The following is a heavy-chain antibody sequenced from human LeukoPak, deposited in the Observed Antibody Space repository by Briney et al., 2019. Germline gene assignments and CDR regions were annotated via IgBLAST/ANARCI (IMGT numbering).Heavy chain of an antibody. CDR2: ISAYNGNT. Sequence: ASVKVSCKASGYTFTTYGFSWVRQAPGQGLEWMGWISAYNGNTNYAQNLRGRVTMTTDTSTTTAYTELRSLRSDDTAVYYCARDSAGTTRYSFDYWGQGTLVTVSS. CDR3: ARDSAGTTRYSFDY. V-gene: IGHV1-18*01. D-gene: IGHD1-7*01. CDR1: GYTFTTYG. J-gene: IGHJ4*02.